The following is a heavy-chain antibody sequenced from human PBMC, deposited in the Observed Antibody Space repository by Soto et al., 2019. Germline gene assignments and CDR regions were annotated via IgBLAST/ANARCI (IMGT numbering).Heavy chain of an antibody. D-gene: IGHD4-17*01. V-gene: IGHV3-23*01. CDR2: ISGSGNKT. Sequence: EVQLLESGGSLVQPGGSLRLSCAASGFSFSPYAMSWVRQAPGKGLEWVSGISGSGNKTYYADSVKGRFTISRDNSKDTLYLQMNSLRAEDTAVYYCVRGVRLHFDKWGQGTLVTVSS. CDR1: GFSFSPYA. J-gene: IGHJ4*02. CDR3: VRGVRLHFDK.